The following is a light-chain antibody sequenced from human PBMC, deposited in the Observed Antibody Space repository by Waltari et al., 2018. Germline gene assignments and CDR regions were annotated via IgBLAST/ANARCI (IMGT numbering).Light chain of an antibody. CDR3: QSSDSSGNDYV. Sequence: SLELTQSPSVAVSPGQTAGITCSGDALSKQHVYWYQQRPGQAPVLVLFKDSEGPSGIPERFAGARSGTTGTLTITGVQAEDEADYYCQSSDSSGNDYVFGPGTKVTVL. CDR2: KDS. CDR1: ALSKQH. V-gene: IGLV3-25*03. J-gene: IGLJ1*01.